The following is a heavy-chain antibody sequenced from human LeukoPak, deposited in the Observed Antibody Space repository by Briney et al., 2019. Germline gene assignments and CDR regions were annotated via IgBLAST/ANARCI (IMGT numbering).Heavy chain of an antibody. CDR2: IRYDGSNK. V-gene: IGHV3-30*02. D-gene: IGHD5-18*01. CDR1: GFTFSSYG. J-gene: IGHJ4*02. Sequence: GGSLRLSCAASGFTFSSYGIHWVRQAPGKGLEWVAFIRYDGSNKYYTDSVKGRFTISRDNSKNTLYLQMNRLRAEDTAVYYCARSSVDTAMANFDYWGQGTLVTVSS. CDR3: ARSSVDTAMANFDY.